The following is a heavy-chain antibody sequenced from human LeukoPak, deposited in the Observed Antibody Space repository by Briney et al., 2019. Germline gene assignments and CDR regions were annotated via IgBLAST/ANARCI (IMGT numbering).Heavy chain of an antibody. D-gene: IGHD3-22*01. CDR2: INPNSGGT. CDR3: AREEHYYDSSGYSPNI. CDR1: GYTFTGYY. V-gene: IGHV1-2*02. Sequence: ASVKVSCKASGYTFTGYYMHWVRQAPGQGLEWMGWINPNSGGTNYAQKFQGRVTMTRDTSISTAYMELSRLRSDDTAVYYCAREEHYYDSSGYSPNIWGQGTMVTVSS. J-gene: IGHJ3*02.